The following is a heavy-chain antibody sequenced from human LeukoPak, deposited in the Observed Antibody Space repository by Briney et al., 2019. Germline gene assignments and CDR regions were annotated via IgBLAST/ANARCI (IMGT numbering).Heavy chain of an antibody. V-gene: IGHV1-18*01. J-gene: IGHJ6*02. CDR1: GYAFINYG. CDR3: ARDYGDYYYNMDV. Sequence: ASVKVSCKASGYAFINYGIHWVRQAPGQGPEWMGWISTNNGNTNYAQNLQGRLTLTTDTSTTTAYMDLRSLRSDDTAVYYCARDYGDYYYNMDVWGQGTTVTVSS. CDR2: ISTNNGNT. D-gene: IGHD4-17*01.